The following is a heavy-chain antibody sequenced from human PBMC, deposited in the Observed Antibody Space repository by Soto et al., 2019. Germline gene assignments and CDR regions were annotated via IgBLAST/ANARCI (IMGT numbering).Heavy chain of an antibody. Sequence: SETLSLTCTVSGGSISSYYWSWIRQPPGKGLEWIGYIYYSGSTNYNPSLKSRVTISVDTSKNQFSLKLSSVTAADTAFYYCARLSIAAAGHYYFDSWGQGTLVTVSS. CDR2: IYYSGST. D-gene: IGHD6-13*01. J-gene: IGHJ4*02. CDR1: GGSISSYY. CDR3: ARLSIAAAGHYYFDS. V-gene: IGHV4-59*01.